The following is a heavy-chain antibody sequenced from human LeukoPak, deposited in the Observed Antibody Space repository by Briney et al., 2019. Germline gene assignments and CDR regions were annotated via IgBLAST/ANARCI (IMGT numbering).Heavy chain of an antibody. CDR3: ARGRDIRVLHILHYYYNALEF. CDR2: ISYDGSNK. Sequence: GGSLRLSCAASGFTFSSYAMHWVRQAPGKGLEWVAVISYDGSNKYYADSVKGRFTISRDNSKNTLYLQMNSLRAEDTAVYYCARGRDIRVLHILHYYYNALEFWGQGTTVTVSS. J-gene: IGHJ6*02. CDR1: GFTFSSYA. V-gene: IGHV3-30-3*01. D-gene: IGHD3-16*01.